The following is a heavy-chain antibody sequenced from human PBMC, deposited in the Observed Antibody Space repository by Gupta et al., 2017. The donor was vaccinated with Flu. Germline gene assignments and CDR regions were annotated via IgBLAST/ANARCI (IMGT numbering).Heavy chain of an antibody. CDR2: IWFDGTDK. V-gene: IGHV3-33*01. Sequence: QVQLVESGGGVVQPGRSLRLSCEASGFPLSSFGMHWVRQAPGKGLEWVAAIWFDGTDKYYADSVRGRFTVSRDNSEKTFYVHMSSLRAEDTAMYFWARGSDYYDSSGYYYCDLWGQGTLVIVSS. CDR3: ARGSDYYDSSGYYYCDL. CDR1: GFPLSSFG. J-gene: IGHJ4*02. D-gene: IGHD3-22*01.